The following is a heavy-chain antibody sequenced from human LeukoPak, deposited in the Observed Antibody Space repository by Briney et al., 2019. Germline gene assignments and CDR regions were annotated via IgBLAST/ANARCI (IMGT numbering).Heavy chain of an antibody. CDR3: ARGDGNPKLLDY. V-gene: IGHV1-3*01. CDR2: INAGNGNT. J-gene: IGHJ4*02. D-gene: IGHD1-26*01. CDR1: GYTFTSYA. Sequence: ASVKVSCKASGYTFTSYAMHWVRQAPGQRLEWMGWINAGNGNTKYSQKFQGRVTITRDTSASTAYMELSSLRSEDTAVYYCARGDGNPKLLDYWGQGTLVTVSS.